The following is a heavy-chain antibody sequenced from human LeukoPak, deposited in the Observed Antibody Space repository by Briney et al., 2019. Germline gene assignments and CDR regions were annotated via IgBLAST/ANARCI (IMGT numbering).Heavy chain of an antibody. CDR1: GGSFSGYY. Sequence: PSETLPLTCAVYGGSFSGYYWSWIRQPPGKGLEWIGEINHSGSTNYNPSLKSRVTISVDTSKNQFSLKLSSVTAADTAVYYCARPSIAAAGITAFDIWGQGTMVTVSS. D-gene: IGHD6-13*01. CDR3: ARPSIAAAGITAFDI. CDR2: INHSGST. J-gene: IGHJ3*02. V-gene: IGHV4-34*01.